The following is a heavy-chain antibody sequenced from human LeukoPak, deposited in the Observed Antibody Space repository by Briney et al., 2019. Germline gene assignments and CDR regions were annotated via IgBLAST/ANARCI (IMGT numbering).Heavy chain of an antibody. CDR2: ISSNGDTT. J-gene: IGHJ6*03. CDR3: AAEREKSCNGGTSLGAYSYYMAV. CDR1: GVTVSSYA. V-gene: IGHV3-64*01. D-gene: IGHD2-2*01. Sequence: PVGSLRLSCAASGVTVSSYALHWVRQAPGRGLEFVSGISSNGDTTYYANSVKGRFIISRENSQNTVFLHMGSLRPEDTAIYYCAAEREKSCNGGTSLGAYSYYMAVWGKGTAVAVSS.